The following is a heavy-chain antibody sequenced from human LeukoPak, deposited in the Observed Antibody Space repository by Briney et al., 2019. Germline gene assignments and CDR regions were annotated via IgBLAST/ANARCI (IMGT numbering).Heavy chain of an antibody. CDR3: ARRLFLGYCSSTSCYRSQLYYFDY. CDR2: INHSGST. J-gene: IGHJ4*02. D-gene: IGHD2-2*01. Sequence: GSLRLSCAASGFTFSSYSMNWVRQTPGKGLEWIGEINHSGSTDYNPSLKSRVTISVDTSKNQFSLKLSSVTAADTAVYYCARRLFLGYCSSTSCYRSQLYYFDYWGQGTLVTVSS. V-gene: IGHV4-34*01. CDR1: GFTFSSYS.